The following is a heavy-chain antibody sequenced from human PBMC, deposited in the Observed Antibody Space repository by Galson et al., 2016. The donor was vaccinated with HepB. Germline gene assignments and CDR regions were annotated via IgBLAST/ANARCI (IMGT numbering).Heavy chain of an antibody. CDR1: EFNFSRYA. CDR3: TRGGPAKNFAY. J-gene: IGHJ4*02. V-gene: IGHV3-30-3*01. CDR2: ISDDGSNK. Sequence: SLRLSCAASEFNFSRYAMHWVRQAPGKGLEWVAVISDDGSNKYYADSLKGRFTISRDNSKNTLYLQMNSLRTEDTAVYYCTRGGPAKNFAYWGQGTLVTVAS.